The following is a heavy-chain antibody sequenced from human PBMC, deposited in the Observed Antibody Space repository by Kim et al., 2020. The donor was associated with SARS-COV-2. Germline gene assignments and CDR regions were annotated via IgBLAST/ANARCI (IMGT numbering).Heavy chain of an antibody. Sequence: YNPSLRIRVTISVDTSNNQFSLMLSSVTAADTAVYYCARHGDTAMVTPDYWGQGTLVTVSS. V-gene: IGHV4-39*01. J-gene: IGHJ4*02. D-gene: IGHD5-18*01. CDR3: ARHGDTAMVTPDY.